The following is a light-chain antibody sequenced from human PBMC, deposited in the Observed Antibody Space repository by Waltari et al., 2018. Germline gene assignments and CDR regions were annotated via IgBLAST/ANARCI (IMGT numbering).Light chain of an antibody. CDR1: SGIDVDTYK. Sequence: QAVLTQPASLSASPGASASLTCTLRSGIDVDTYKIYWYQQRPGSPPQFLLKYKPDSGVQLGSGVPSRFYASIDTSANANRLLISGLQSADEADYYCMILYNNAVVFGGGTNLTVL. V-gene: IGLV5-45*01. J-gene: IGLJ3*02. CDR2: YKPDSGV. CDR3: MILYNNAVV.